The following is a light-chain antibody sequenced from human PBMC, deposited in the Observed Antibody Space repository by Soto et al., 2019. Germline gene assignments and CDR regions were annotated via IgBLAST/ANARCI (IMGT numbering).Light chain of an antibody. Sequence: QSVLTQPPSASGTPGQRVTISCSGSSSNIGSNTVNWYQQRPGTAPKLLIYTNNQRPSGVPDRFSGSKSGASASLAISGLQSEDEADYYCAAWDDSLNGPVFGVGTKLTVL. CDR2: TNN. J-gene: IGLJ3*02. CDR3: AAWDDSLNGPV. V-gene: IGLV1-44*01. CDR1: SSNIGSNT.